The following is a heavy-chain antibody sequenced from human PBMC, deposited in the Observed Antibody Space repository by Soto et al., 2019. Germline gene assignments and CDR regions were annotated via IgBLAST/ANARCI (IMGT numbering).Heavy chain of an antibody. J-gene: IGHJ5*02. CDR1: GYTFTSYY. Sequence: QVQLVQSGAEVKKPGASVKVSCKASGYTFTSYYMHWVRQAPGQGLEWMGIINPSGGSTSYAQKLQGRVTMTRDTSTNTGDMELSSLRSEDTAVYYCARDLEPYDFWSGYYTLYNWFYPWGQGTLVTVSS. V-gene: IGHV1-46*01. CDR3: ARDLEPYDFWSGYYTLYNWFYP. CDR2: INPSGGST. D-gene: IGHD3-3*01.